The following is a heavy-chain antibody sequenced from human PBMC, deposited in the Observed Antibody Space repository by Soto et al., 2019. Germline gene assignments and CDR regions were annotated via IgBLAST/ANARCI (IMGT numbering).Heavy chain of an antibody. CDR1: GFTFSSYA. CDR2: ISGSGGST. Sequence: EVQLLESGGGLVQPGGSLRLSYAASGFTFSSYAMSWVRQAPGKGLEWVSAISGSGGSTYYADSVKGRFTISRDNSKNTLYLQMNSLRAEDTAVYYCAKALTYYDILTGYYWGQGTLVTVSS. CDR3: AKALTYYDILTGYY. D-gene: IGHD3-9*01. V-gene: IGHV3-23*01. J-gene: IGHJ4*02.